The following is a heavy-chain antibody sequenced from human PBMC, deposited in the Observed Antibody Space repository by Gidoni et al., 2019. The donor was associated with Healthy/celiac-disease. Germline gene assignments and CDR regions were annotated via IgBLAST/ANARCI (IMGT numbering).Heavy chain of an antibody. CDR1: GFTFSSYG. J-gene: IGHJ6*02. D-gene: IGHD2-2*02. CDR2: IWYDGSNK. Sequence: QVTLVESGGGVVQPGRSLRLSCAAYGFTFSSYGMHWVRQAPGKGLGWVAVIWYDGSNKYYADSVKGRFTISRDNSKNTLYLQMNSLRAEDTAVYYCARVGPAAILPYYYYGMDVWGQGTTVTVSS. V-gene: IGHV3-33*01. CDR3: ARVGPAAILPYYYYGMDV.